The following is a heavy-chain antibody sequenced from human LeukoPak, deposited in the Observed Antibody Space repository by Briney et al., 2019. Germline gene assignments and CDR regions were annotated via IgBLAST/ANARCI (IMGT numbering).Heavy chain of an antibody. CDR1: GFTFSTYG. D-gene: IGHD2-15*01. CDR3: AKVAGYCTGGSCYGALDY. Sequence: QPGGSLRLSCAASGFTFSTYGMSWVRQAPGKGLEWVSAISGSGGSTYYADSVKGRFTISRDNSKNTLYLQMNSLRAEDTAVYYCAKVAGYCTGGSCYGALDYWGQGTLVTVSS. J-gene: IGHJ4*02. CDR2: ISGSGGST. V-gene: IGHV3-23*01.